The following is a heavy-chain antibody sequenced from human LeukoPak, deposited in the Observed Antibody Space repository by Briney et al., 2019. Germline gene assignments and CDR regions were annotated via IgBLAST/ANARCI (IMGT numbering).Heavy chain of an antibody. V-gene: IGHV1-69*01. CDR1: GGTFSSYA. Sequence: SVKVSCKASGGTFSSYAISWVRQAPGQGLEWMGGIIPILGTANYAQKFQGRVTITADESTSTAYMELSSLRSEDTAVYYCARDNHDFWSGYSPANNWFDPWGQGTLVTVTS. D-gene: IGHD3-3*01. CDR3: ARDNHDFWSGYSPANNWFDP. J-gene: IGHJ5*02. CDR2: IIPILGTA.